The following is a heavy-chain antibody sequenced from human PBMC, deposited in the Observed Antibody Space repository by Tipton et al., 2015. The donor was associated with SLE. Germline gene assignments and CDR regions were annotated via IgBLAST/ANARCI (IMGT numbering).Heavy chain of an antibody. V-gene: IGHV4-59*08. CDR1: GGSISSYY. Sequence: TLSLTCTVSGGSISSYYWSWLRQPPGKGLECTGYIYYSGSTNYNPSLKGRVTISVDTSKNQFSLKLSSVTAADTAVYYCARLDSGWLYFDYWGQGTLVTVSS. D-gene: IGHD6-19*01. CDR2: IYYSGST. CDR3: ARLDSGWLYFDY. J-gene: IGHJ4*02.